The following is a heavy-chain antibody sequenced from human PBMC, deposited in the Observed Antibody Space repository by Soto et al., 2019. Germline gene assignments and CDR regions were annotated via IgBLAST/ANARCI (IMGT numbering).Heavy chain of an antibody. CDR2: IYYSGST. CDR1: GGSISSSSYY. J-gene: IGHJ2*01. V-gene: IGHV4-39*01. D-gene: IGHD3-22*01. Sequence: QLQLQESGPGLVKPSETLSLTCTVSGGSISSSSYYWGWIRQPPGKGLEWIGSIYYSGSTYYNPSLKIRVTISVDTSKNQFSLKLSSVTAADTAVYYCARHLGTVTMIVVVNNRYFDLWGRGTLVTVSS. CDR3: ARHLGTVTMIVVVNNRYFDL.